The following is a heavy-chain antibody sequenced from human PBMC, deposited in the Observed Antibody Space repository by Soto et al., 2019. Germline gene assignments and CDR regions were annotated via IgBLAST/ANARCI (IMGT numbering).Heavy chain of an antibody. J-gene: IGHJ6*02. CDR3: ARGSSSYYDYGMDV. CDR2: IYDSGST. CDR1: GDSISRGGYS. Sequence: SETLSLTCAVSGDSISRGGYSWTWIRQPPGKALEWIGNIYDSGSTSYNPSLKSRVTISVDTSKNQFSLRLTSVTAADTAVYFCARGSSSYYDYGMDVWGQGTTVTVSS. D-gene: IGHD6-6*01. V-gene: IGHV4-30-2*01.